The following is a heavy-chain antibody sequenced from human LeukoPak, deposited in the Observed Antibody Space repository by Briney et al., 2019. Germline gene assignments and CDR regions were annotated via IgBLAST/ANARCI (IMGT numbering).Heavy chain of an antibody. CDR3: ARDWYYAGFDY. D-gene: IGHD1-7*01. CDR1: GFTFSSYG. Sequence: PGGSLRLSCAASGFTFSSYGMHWVRQAPGKGLEWVAVIWYDGSNKYYADSVKGRFTISRDNSKNTLYLQMNSVRAEDTAVYYCARDWYYAGFDYWGQGTLVTVSS. V-gene: IGHV3-33*01. CDR2: IWYDGSNK. J-gene: IGHJ4*02.